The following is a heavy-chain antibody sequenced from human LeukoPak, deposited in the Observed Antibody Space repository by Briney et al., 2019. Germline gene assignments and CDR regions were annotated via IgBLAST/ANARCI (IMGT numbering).Heavy chain of an antibody. CDR2: INHSGST. CDR3: ARTGAYSGNKSGMDV. CDR1: GGSFSGYY. J-gene: IGHJ6*04. Sequence: SETLSLTCAVYGGSFSGYYWSWIRQPPGMGLEWIGEINHSGSTNYNPSLKSRVTISVDTSKNQFSLKLSSVTAADTAVYYCARTGAYSGNKSGMDVWGKGTTVTVSS. V-gene: IGHV4-34*01. D-gene: IGHD5-12*01.